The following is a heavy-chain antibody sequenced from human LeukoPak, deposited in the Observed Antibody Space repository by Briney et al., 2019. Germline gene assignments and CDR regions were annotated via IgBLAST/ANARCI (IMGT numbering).Heavy chain of an antibody. CDR1: GGAFSGYH. CDR2: VNHRGMT. J-gene: IGHJ4*02. V-gene: IGHV4-34*01. CDR3: ARDPTSEISVPHYFDD. Sequence: PSETLSLTCAVYGGAFSGYHWNWIRQAPGKGLDLIGEVNHRGMTNYNPSLKSRVIISADTSKSQFSLKLDSVTAADTAIYYCARDPTSEISVPHYFDDWGQGTLVTVSS. D-gene: IGHD5/OR15-5a*01.